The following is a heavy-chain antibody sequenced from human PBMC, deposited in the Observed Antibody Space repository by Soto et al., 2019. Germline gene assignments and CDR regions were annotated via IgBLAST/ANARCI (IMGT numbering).Heavy chain of an antibody. D-gene: IGHD3-16*01. Sequence: PSETLSLTCTVSSASFSKYYWRWIRQPPGKGLEWIGYIYFNGDTNYNPSLKRRVTISIDTSKKQISLNLTSVTDADTAVYYCASVTFGGVVLAHWGQGPLVTVSS. V-gene: IGHV4-59*01. CDR1: SASFSKYY. J-gene: IGHJ4*02. CDR2: IYFNGDT. CDR3: ASVTFGGVVLAH.